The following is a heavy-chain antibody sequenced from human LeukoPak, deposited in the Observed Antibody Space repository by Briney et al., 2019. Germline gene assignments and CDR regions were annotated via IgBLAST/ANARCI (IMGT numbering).Heavy chain of an antibody. J-gene: IGHJ4*02. V-gene: IGHV1-46*01. CDR3: ARAYYDTKAEFDY. D-gene: IGHD3-22*01. CDR1: GYTFTSYY. CDR2: INPSGGST. Sequence: EASVKVSCKASGYTFTSYYMHWVRQAPGQGLEWMGIINPSGGSTSYAQKFQGRVTLTRDMSTSTVYMELSSLRSEDTAVYYCARAYYDTKAEFDYWGQGTLVTVSS.